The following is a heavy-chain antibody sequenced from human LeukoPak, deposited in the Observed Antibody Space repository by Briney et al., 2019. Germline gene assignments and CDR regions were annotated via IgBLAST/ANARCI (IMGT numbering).Heavy chain of an antibody. V-gene: IGHV4-34*01. CDR2: INHSGST. J-gene: IGHJ6*02. D-gene: IGHD2-2*01. CDR1: GGSFSGYY. Sequence: SETLSLTCAVYGGSFSGYYWSWIRQPPGKGPEWIGEINHSGSTNYNPSLKSRVTISVDTSKNQFSLKLSSVTAADTAVYYCASRAIVVVPAANHGMDVWGQGTTVTVSS. CDR3: ASRAIVVVPAANHGMDV.